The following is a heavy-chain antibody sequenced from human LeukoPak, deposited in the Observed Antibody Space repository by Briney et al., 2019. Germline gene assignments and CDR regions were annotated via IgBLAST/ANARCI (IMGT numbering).Heavy chain of an antibody. J-gene: IGHJ4*02. D-gene: IGHD3-22*01. CDR3: ARGSRRHYDGSGYYFGEFDH. CDR1: DDSIKSHF. Sequence: PSETLSLTCTVSDDSIKSHFWTWIRQPPGKGLEWIGYVYYSGSGSSNPSLKSRLTMSVDTSKSQFYLNLNSVTTADTAMYYCARGSRRHYDGSGYYFGEFDHWGQGILVTVSS. V-gene: IGHV4-59*11. CDR2: VYYSGSG.